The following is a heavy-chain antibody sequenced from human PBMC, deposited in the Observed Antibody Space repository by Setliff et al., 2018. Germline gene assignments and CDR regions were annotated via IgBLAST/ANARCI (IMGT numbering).Heavy chain of an antibody. CDR3: ARDRRVVVVPAAFTHMDV. CDR1: GYSFLSYG. Sequence: ASVKVSCKASGYSFLSYGITWVRQAPGQGLEWMGWISAQDGNTIYAQNFQGRVTMTTDTSTSTAYMELRSLRSDDTALYYCARDRRVVVVPAAFTHMDVWGKGTTVTVSS. CDR2: ISAQDGNT. J-gene: IGHJ6*03. V-gene: IGHV1-18*01. D-gene: IGHD2-2*01.